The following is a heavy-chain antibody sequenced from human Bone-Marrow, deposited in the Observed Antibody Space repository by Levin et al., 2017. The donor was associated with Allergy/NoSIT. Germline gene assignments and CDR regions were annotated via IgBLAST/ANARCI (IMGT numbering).Heavy chain of an antibody. J-gene: IGHJ2*01. CDR1: GGSTHSGGYY. V-gene: IGHV4-31*03. Sequence: PSETLSLTCTVSGGSTHSGGYYWSWIRQHPGKGLEWIGYIYYGGSTFYNPSLESRATISVDTSENQFSLKLTSVTAADTAVYYCARGGDYLSWFYDLWGRGTLVKVSS. CDR2: IYYGGST. D-gene: IGHD4/OR15-4a*01. CDR3: ARGGDYLSWFYDL.